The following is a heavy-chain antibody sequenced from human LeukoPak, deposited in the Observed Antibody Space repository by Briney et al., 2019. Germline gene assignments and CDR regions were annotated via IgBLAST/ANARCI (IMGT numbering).Heavy chain of an antibody. Sequence: SETLSLTCTVSGGSISSSSYYWGWIRQPPGKGLEWIGSIYYSGSTYYNPSLKSRVTISVDTSKNQFSLRLTSVTASDTAVYYCARPVRCSATTCTGPFDYWGQGTLVTVSS. V-gene: IGHV4-39*07. J-gene: IGHJ4*02. CDR1: GGSISSSSYY. D-gene: IGHD6-19*01. CDR2: IYYSGST. CDR3: ARPVRCSATTCTGPFDY.